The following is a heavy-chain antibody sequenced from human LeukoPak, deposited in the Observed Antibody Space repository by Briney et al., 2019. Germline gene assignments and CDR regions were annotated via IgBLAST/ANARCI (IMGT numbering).Heavy chain of an antibody. J-gene: IGHJ4*02. CDR2: VSAYADNT. Sequence: GASVKVSCKASGYTFITYGISWVRQAPGQGLEWVGWVSAYADNTNYVQKLQGRVTMTTDTSTSTAYMELRSLRSDDTAVYYCAREYYYDSSGYALNSFDYWGQGTLVTVSS. CDR3: AREYYYDSSGYALNSFDY. CDR1: GYTFITYG. D-gene: IGHD3-22*01. V-gene: IGHV1-18*01.